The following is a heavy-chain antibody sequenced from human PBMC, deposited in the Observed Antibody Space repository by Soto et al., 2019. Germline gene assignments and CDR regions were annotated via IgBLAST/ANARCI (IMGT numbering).Heavy chain of an antibody. V-gene: IGHV4-4*02. CDR3: ARCRFRESGYSYYHWYFDL. D-gene: IGHD5-18*01. Sequence: QVQLQESGPGLVKPSGTLSLTCAVSGGSISSSNWWSWVRQPPGKGLEWIGEIYHSGSTNYNPSPRRRLTLSVDKSKNQFSLKLSSVTAADTAVYYCARCRFRESGYSYYHWYFDLWGRGTLVTVCS. CDR2: IYHSGST. J-gene: IGHJ2*01. CDR1: GGSISSSNW.